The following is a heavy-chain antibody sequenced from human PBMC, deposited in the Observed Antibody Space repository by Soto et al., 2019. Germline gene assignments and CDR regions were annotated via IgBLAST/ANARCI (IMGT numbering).Heavy chain of an antibody. J-gene: IGHJ5*02. Sequence: QVQLVQSGAEVKKPGSSVKVSCKASGGTFSSYTISWVRQAPGQGLEWMVRIIPILGIANYAQKFQGRVTITADRSTSTAYMELSSLRSEDTAVYYCARFSGSSGRDWFDPWGQGTLVTVSS. D-gene: IGHD1-26*01. CDR2: IIPILGIA. CDR3: ARFSGSSGRDWFDP. CDR1: GGTFSSYT. V-gene: IGHV1-69*02.